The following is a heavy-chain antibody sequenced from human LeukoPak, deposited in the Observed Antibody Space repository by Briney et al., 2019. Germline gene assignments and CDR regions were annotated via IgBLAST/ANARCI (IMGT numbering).Heavy chain of an antibody. CDR2: IIPILGIA. CDR1: GFTFSSYA. J-gene: IGHJ5*02. D-gene: IGHD3-22*01. V-gene: IGHV1-69*04. CDR3: TYDSSGP. Sequence: PGGSLRLSCAASGFTFSSYAISWVRQAPGQGLEWMGRIIPILGIANYAQKFQGRVTITADKSTSTAYMELSSLRSEDTAVYYCTYDSSGPWGQGTLVTVSS.